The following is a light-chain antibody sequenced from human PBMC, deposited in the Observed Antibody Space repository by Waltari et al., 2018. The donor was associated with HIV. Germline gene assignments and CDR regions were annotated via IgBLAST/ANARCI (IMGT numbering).Light chain of an antibody. V-gene: IGKV1-12*01. J-gene: IGKJ1*01. CDR3: QQTHSFPWT. Sequence: DIQMTQSPSSVSASVGGRVTITCRASQDISTWLAWYQQRPGKAPKLLIYVASTLQSGVPSRFSGSGSGTDFTLTISSLQTEDFATYYCQQTHSFPWTFGQGTKVEIK. CDR1: QDISTW. CDR2: VAS.